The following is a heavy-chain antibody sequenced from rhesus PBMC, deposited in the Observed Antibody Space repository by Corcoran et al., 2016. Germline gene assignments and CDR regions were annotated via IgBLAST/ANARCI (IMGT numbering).Heavy chain of an antibody. CDR1: GFTFSSYG. V-gene: IGHV3-54*02. CDR3: AVRYSGRGFDY. Sequence: EVQLVESGGGLVQPGGSLRLSCAASGFTFSSYGMHWVRQAQGKGLEWVAVISYDGSKKYYADSLKDRFTISRDNSKNMLYLQVNNLKLEDTAVYCCAVRYSGRGFDYWGQGVLVTVSS. J-gene: IGHJ4*01. CDR2: ISYDGSKK. D-gene: IGHD6-25*01.